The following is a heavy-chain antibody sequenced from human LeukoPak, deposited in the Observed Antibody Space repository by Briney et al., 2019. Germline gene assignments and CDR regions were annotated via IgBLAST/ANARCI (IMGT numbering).Heavy chain of an antibody. D-gene: IGHD2-2*01. CDR3: ARGPWEYCSSPRCYQPEYYYYMDV. V-gene: IGHV4-61*02. CDR2: VYTSGIT. J-gene: IGHJ6*03. CDR1: GGSITSGHYY. Sequence: SETLSLTCTVSGGSITSGHYYRSWIRQPAGKGLEWIGRVYTSGITNYNPSLKSRVTISLDPSKNQFSLKLSSVTAADTAVYYCARGPWEYCSSPRCYQPEYYYYMDVWGKGTTVIVSS.